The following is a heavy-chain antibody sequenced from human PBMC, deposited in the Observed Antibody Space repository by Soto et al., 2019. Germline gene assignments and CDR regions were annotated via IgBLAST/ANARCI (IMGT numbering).Heavy chain of an antibody. Sequence: EVQLVESRGGLIQPGGSLRLSCAASGFTFSTYSMNWVRQAPGKGLEWLSYINSASSAIYYADSVKGRFTISRDNAKNSLYLQMNSLRAEDTAVYYCARDSQLLLPLSYYYYMDVWGKGTTVTVSS. CDR2: INSASSAI. V-gene: IGHV3-48*01. J-gene: IGHJ6*03. D-gene: IGHD2-2*01. CDR1: GFTFSTYS. CDR3: ARDSQLLLPLSYYYYMDV.